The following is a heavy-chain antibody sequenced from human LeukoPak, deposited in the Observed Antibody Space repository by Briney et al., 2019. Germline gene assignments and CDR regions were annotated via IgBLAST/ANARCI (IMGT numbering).Heavy chain of an antibody. V-gene: IGHV4-61*01. Sequence: PSETLSLTCTVSGGSVRSGSYYWSWIRQSPGKGLEWIAYMYHGGIINCNPSLKSRATISIDVSKNLISLTLRSVTAADTAVYYCARDPWESWGIKYAFDMWGQGTMVTVSS. CDR1: GGSVRSGSYY. D-gene: IGHD3-16*01. CDR2: MYHGGII. CDR3: ARDPWESWGIKYAFDM. J-gene: IGHJ3*02.